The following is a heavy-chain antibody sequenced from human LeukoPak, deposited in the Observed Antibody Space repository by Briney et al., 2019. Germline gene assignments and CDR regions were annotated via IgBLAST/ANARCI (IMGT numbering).Heavy chain of an antibody. J-gene: IGHJ4*02. CDR1: GFTFSSNA. V-gene: IGHV3-30-3*01. Sequence: GGSLRLSCAASGFTFSSNAMHWVRQAPGKGLEWVAVMSYDGTSEYYADSVRGRFTISRDHSQNMLHLQMNSLRDEDTALYYCVRDRRDGKNLAYHFDFWGQGTLVAVSS. CDR2: MSYDGTSE. CDR3: VRDRRDGKNLAYHFDF. D-gene: IGHD5-24*01.